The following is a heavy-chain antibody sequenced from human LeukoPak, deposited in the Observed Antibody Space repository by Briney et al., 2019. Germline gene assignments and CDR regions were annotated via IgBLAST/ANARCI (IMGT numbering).Heavy chain of an antibody. CDR1: GFTFSSYG. D-gene: IGHD3-22*01. J-gene: IGHJ4*02. Sequence: GGSLRLSCAASGFTFSSYGMHWVRQAPGKGLEWVAVISYDGSNKYYADSVKGRFTISRDNSKNTLYLRMNSLRAEDTAVYYCAKRGELYYYDSSGYSQFDYWGQGTLVTVSS. CDR2: ISYDGSNK. CDR3: AKRGELYYYDSSGYSQFDY. V-gene: IGHV3-30*18.